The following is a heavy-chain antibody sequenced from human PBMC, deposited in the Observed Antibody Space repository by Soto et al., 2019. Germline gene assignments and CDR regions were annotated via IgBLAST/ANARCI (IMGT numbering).Heavy chain of an antibody. D-gene: IGHD6-13*01. CDR2: ISSSTSHT. J-gene: IGHJ4*02. Sequence: GALRLSCAVSGFTFSDYYMTWIRQAPGKGLEWVSYISSSTSHTNYADSVKGRFTTSRDNAKNSLFLQMNSLRAEDTAVYYCARGRGAAADYFDFWGQGTLVTVSS. V-gene: IGHV3-11*05. CDR1: GFTFSDYY. CDR3: ARGRGAAADYFDF.